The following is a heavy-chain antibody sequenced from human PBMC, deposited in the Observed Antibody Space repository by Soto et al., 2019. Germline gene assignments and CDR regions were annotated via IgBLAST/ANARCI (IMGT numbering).Heavy chain of an antibody. Sequence: QEQLVQSGAEVKKPGASVKVSCKASGYTFTDFYMHWVRQAPGQGLEWMGWINPNSGDTNYADNIEGRVTMTRDTSISTAYMELSRLRSDDTAVYYCARDPVGATSYYFDFWGQGTQVTVSS. V-gene: IGHV1-2*02. CDR2: INPNSGDT. CDR3: ARDPVGATSYYFDF. J-gene: IGHJ4*02. CDR1: GYTFTDFY. D-gene: IGHD1-26*01.